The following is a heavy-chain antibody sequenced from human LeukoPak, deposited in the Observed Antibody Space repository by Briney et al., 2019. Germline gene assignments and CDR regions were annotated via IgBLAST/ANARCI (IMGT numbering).Heavy chain of an antibody. CDR1: GFTFSSYE. CDR2: ISSSGSTI. J-gene: IGHJ6*02. CDR3: ARDGLRRYYYYGMDV. V-gene: IGHV3-48*03. Sequence: GGSLRLSCAASGFTFSSYEMNWVRQAPGKGLEWVSYISSSGSTIYYADSVKGRFTISRDNAKNSLYLQMNSLGAEDTAVYYCARDGLRRYYYYGMDVWGQGTTVTVSS.